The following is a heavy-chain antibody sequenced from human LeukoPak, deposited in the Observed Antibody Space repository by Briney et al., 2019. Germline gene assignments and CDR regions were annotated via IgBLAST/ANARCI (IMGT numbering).Heavy chain of an antibody. CDR3: AKDLTTVTTQGDY. D-gene: IGHD4-17*01. J-gene: IGHJ4*02. CDR2: IRYDGSNK. CDR1: GFTFNNYG. Sequence: GGSLRLSCAASGFTFNNYGMHWVRQAPGKGLEWVAFIRYDGSNKYYADSVKGRFTISRDNSKSTLYLQMNSLRAEDTAVYYCAKDLTTVTTQGDYWGQGTLVTVSS. V-gene: IGHV3-30*02.